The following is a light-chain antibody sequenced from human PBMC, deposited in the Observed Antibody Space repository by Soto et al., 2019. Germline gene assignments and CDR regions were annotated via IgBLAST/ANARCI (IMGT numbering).Light chain of an antibody. V-gene: IGKV3-20*01. CDR1: QSVSSNH. CDR3: QQYSSSRT. Sequence: DIVLTQSPGTLSLSPGERATLSCRASQSVSSNHLAWYQQKPGQAPRLLIYGGSSRAAGIPVRFSGSGSETDFTLTITRLEPEDFAVYYCQQYSSSRTFGQGTKVDIK. J-gene: IGKJ1*01. CDR2: GGS.